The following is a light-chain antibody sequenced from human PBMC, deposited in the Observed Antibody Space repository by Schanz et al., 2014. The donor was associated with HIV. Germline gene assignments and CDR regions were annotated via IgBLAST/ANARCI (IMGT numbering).Light chain of an antibody. V-gene: IGLV2-14*01. CDR1: NSDVGYYNY. CDR2: DVS. Sequence: QSALTQPASVSGSPGQSITISCTGTNSDVGYYNYVSWYQQYPGKAPKLMIYDVSNRPSGVSDRFSGSKSANTASLAISGLQADDEGDYYCTSYTTNRTVAFGGGTKLTVL. J-gene: IGLJ3*02. CDR3: TSYTTNRTVA.